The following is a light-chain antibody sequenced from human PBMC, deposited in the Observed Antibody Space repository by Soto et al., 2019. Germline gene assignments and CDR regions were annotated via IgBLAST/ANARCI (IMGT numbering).Light chain of an antibody. CDR3: QSYDDINLWV. Sequence: NFMLTQPHSVSESLGKTVTISCTRSSGRISSNYVQWFQQRPDSAPSTVIYEDNQRPSGVPDRFSGSIDSSSNSASLSISGLRTEDEAYYYCQSYDDINLWVFGGGTKLTVL. V-gene: IGLV6-57*04. J-gene: IGLJ3*02. CDR1: SGRISSNY. CDR2: EDN.